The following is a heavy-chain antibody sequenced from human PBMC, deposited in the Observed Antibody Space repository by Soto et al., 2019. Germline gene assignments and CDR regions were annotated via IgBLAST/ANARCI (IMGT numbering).Heavy chain of an antibody. J-gene: IGHJ4*02. CDR1: GVTFSNIW. CDR2: ISPDGGEI. V-gene: IGHV3-7*01. CDR3: AKGPR. Sequence: LVESGGGLVQPGGSLRLSCAASGVTFSNIWMSWVRRSPEKGPEGVASISPDGGEIYYVDSVKGRFTISRDNTRNSLYLQMNSLRAEDAAVYYCAKGPRWGQGTLVTVSS.